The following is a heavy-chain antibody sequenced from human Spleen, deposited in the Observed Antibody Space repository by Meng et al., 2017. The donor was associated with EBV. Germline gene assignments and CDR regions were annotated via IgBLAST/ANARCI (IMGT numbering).Heavy chain of an antibody. V-gene: IGHV4-4*02. CDR2: THHGGNT. CDR3: ASHLVTPGTRGFDH. CDR1: GGSITSTNW. D-gene: IGHD6-13*01. Sequence: LRAPAAYLIKHSEPWSHLCFVSGGSITSTNWWSWVRQPPGKGLEWIGETHHGGNTNYNTSLQSRVTISVDKSKSQFSLQLTSVTAADTALYYCASHLVTPGTRGFDHWGPGILVTVSS. J-gene: IGHJ4*02.